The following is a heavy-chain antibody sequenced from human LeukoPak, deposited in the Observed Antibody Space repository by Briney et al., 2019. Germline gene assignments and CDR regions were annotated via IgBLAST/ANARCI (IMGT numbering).Heavy chain of an antibody. D-gene: IGHD3-22*01. CDR1: GFTFSSYA. V-gene: IGHV3-23*01. Sequence: PGGSLRLSCAASGFTFSSYAMCWVRQAPGKGLEWVSAISGSGGGTYYADSVEGRFTISRDNSKNTLYLQMNSLRAEDTAVYYCAKVSNYYDSSGYYYFSHFDYWGQGTLVTVSS. J-gene: IGHJ4*02. CDR3: AKVSNYYDSSGYYYFSHFDY. CDR2: ISGSGGGT.